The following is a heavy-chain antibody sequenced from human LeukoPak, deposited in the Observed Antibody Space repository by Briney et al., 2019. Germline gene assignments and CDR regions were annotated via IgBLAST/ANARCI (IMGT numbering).Heavy chain of an antibody. V-gene: IGHV4-59*01. D-gene: IGHD3-10*01. Sequence: SETLSLTCTVSGGSISSYYWSWTRQPPGKGLEWIGYIYYSGSTNYNPSLKSRVTISVDTSKNQFSLKLSSVTAADTAVYYCARVGYGSGNFDAFDIWGQGTMVTVSS. J-gene: IGHJ3*02. CDR1: GGSISSYY. CDR3: ARVGYGSGNFDAFDI. CDR2: IYYSGST.